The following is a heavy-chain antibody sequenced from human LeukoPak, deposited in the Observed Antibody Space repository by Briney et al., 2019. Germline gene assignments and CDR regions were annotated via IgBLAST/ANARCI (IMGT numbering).Heavy chain of an antibody. J-gene: IGHJ4*02. V-gene: IGHV3-23*01. D-gene: IGHD6-13*01. CDR3: AKDPPGYSSSWYAGPDYFDY. Sequence: SGGSLRLSCAASGFTFSSYGMSWVRQAPGKGLEWVSTITGSGGSTYYADSVKGRFTISRDTSKNTLYLQMNSLRAEDTAVYYCAKDPPGYSSSWYAGPDYFDYWGQGTLVTVSS. CDR2: ITGSGGST. CDR1: GFTFSSYG.